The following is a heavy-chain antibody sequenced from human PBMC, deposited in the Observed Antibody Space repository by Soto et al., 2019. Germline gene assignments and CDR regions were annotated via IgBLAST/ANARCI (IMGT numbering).Heavy chain of an antibody. V-gene: IGHV4-59*01. D-gene: IGHD5-12*01. Sequence: SETLSLTCTVSGGSISSYYWSWIRQSPGKGLEWIGYISYSGSTKYNSSLKSRVTISLDTSKNQFSLKLNSVTAADTAVYYCARVVPEGTWLQNFDYWGQGTLVTVSS. J-gene: IGHJ4*02. CDR1: GGSISSYY. CDR2: ISYSGST. CDR3: ARVVPEGTWLQNFDY.